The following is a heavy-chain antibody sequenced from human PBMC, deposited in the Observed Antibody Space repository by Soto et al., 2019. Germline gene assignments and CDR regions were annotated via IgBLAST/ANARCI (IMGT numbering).Heavy chain of an antibody. D-gene: IGHD6-13*01. V-gene: IGHV1-3*01. J-gene: IGHJ5*02. CDR2: INAANGDT. CDR3: VRRHVSATGIDWFDP. CDR1: GYTFTSYG. Sequence: GASVKVSCKASGYTFTSYGIHWVRQAPGQRLAWMGWINAANGDTKYSPKFQGRVTITRDTSASTAYMELSSLRSEDTAVYYCVRRHVSATGIDWFDPWGQGTLVTVSS.